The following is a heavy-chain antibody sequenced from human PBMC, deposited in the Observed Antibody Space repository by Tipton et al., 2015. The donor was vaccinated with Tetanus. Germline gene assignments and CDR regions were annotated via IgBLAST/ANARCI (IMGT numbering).Heavy chain of an antibody. D-gene: IGHD2-15*01. CDR3: AREADCSSGSCFSGDFDN. Sequence: SLRLSCAASGFIFSSYGIHWVRQAPGKGLEWLAVSWYDGTDKYYADSVKGRFTLSRDNSKNTLYLQMNSLRAEDTALYYCAREADCSSGSCFSGDFDNWGQGTQVTVSS. CDR1: GFIFSSYG. V-gene: IGHV3-33*01. CDR2: SWYDGTDK. J-gene: IGHJ4*02.